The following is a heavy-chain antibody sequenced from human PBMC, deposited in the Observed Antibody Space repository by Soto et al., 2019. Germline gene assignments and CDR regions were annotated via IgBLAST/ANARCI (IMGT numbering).Heavy chain of an antibody. CDR1: GGSFSGYY. D-gene: IGHD2-2*01. J-gene: IGHJ6*03. Sequence: LSLTCAVYGGSFSGYYWSWIRQPPGKGLEWIGEINHSGSTNYNPSHKSRVTISVDTSKNQFSLKLSSVTAADTAVYYCARGTRYCSSTSCYYDYYYYMDVWGKGTTVTVSS. V-gene: IGHV4-34*01. CDR3: ARGTRYCSSTSCYYDYYYYMDV. CDR2: INHSGST.